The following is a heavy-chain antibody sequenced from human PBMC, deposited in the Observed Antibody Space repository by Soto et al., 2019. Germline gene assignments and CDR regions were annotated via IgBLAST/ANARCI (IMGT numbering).Heavy chain of an antibody. D-gene: IGHD6-25*01. V-gene: IGHV1-8*01. CDR3: ARRKERSGPYYLDY. J-gene: IGHJ4*02. CDR1: GYTFATYD. CDR2: MNPNTGNT. Sequence: QVQLVQSGAEVKKPGASVKVSCKASGYTFATYDFAWVRQATGQGLEWMGWMNPNTGNTGYAQAFRGRVTMTRNTSLTTAYMELSRLRSEHPAVYFCARRKERSGPYYLDYWGQGTLVTVSS.